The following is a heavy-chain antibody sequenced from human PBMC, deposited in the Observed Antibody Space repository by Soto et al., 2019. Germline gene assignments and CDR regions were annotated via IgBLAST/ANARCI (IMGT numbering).Heavy chain of an antibody. D-gene: IGHD2-2*01. CDR1: GGSISSAVYY. CDR3: ARAGTCSSTSCYALAY. CDR2: IYYSGST. J-gene: IGHJ4*02. V-gene: IGHV4-30-4*01. Sequence: PSETLSLTCTVSGGSISSAVYYWSWIRQPPGKGLEWIGYIYYSGSTYYNPSLKSRVTISVDTSKNQFSPKLSSVTAADTAVYYCARAGTCSSTSCYALAYRGQGTLVTVSS.